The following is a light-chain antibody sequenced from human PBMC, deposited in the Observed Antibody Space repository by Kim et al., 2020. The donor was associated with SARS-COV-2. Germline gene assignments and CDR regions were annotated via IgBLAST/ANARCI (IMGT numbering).Light chain of an antibody. J-gene: IGLJ3*02. V-gene: IGLV3-19*01. CDR1: SLRSYF. Sequence: LGQTVRITCQGDSLRSYFASWYQQKPGQAPVLVIYGKNNRPSGIPDRFSGSSSGNTASLTITGAQAEDEADYYCNSRDSSGNHLGVFGGGTQLTVL. CDR2: GKN. CDR3: NSRDSSGNHLGV.